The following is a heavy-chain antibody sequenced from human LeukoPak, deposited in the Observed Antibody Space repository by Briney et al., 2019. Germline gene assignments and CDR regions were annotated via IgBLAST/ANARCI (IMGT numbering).Heavy chain of an antibody. CDR1: GFTFSSYG. CDR3: ARDLRSPGYFDY. Sequence: GRSLRLSCAASGFTFSSYGMYWVRQAPGKGLEWVAVIWYDGSNKYYADSVKGRFTISRDNSKNTPYLQMNSLRAEDTAVYYCARDLRSPGYFDYWGQGTLVTVSS. CDR2: IWYDGSNK. V-gene: IGHV3-33*01. J-gene: IGHJ4*02.